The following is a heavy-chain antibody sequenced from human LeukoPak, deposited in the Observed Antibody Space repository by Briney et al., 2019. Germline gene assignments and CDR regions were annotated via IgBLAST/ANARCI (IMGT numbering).Heavy chain of an antibody. D-gene: IGHD1-7*01. CDR2: IFSTGST. V-gene: IGHV4-4*07. CDR1: GGSISSYY. CDR3: ARGWNYEGDY. J-gene: IGHJ4*02. Sequence: SETLSLTCTVSGGSISSYYWSWIRQPAGKGLEWIGRIFSTGSTNYNPSLKSRVTMSVDTSKNQFSLRLSSVTAADTAVYYCARGWNYEGDYWGLGTLVTVSS.